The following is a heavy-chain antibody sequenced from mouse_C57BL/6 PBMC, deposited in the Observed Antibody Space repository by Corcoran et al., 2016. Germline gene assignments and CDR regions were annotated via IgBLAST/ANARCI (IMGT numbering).Heavy chain of an antibody. V-gene: IGHV9-3*01. D-gene: IGHD4-1*01. J-gene: IGHJ4*01. CDR1: GYTFTTYG. CDR3: VRVLTGNYAMDY. Sequence: QIQLVQSGPELKKPGETVKISCKASGYTFTTYGMSWVKQAPGKGLKWMGWINTYSGVPTYADDFKGRFAFSLETSASTAYLQINNLKNEDTATYFCVRVLTGNYAMDYWGQGTSVTVSS. CDR2: INTYSGVP.